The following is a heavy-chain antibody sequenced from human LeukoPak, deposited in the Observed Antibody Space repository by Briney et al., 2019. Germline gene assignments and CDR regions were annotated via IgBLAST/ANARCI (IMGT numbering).Heavy chain of an antibody. J-gene: IGHJ4*02. CDR1: GGSISSSSYY. D-gene: IGHD6-13*01. V-gene: IGHV4-39*07. CDR2: IYYSGST. Sequence: PSETLSLTCTVSGGSISSSSYYWGWIRQPPGKGLEWIGSIYYSGSTYYNPSLKSRVTISVDTSKNQFSLKLSSVTAADTAVYYCARWVNYSSSFFVYWGQGTLVTVSS. CDR3: ARWVNYSSSFFVY.